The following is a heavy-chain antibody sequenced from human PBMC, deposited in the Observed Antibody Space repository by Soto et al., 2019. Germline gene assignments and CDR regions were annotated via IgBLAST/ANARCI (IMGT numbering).Heavy chain of an antibody. D-gene: IGHD2-15*01. V-gene: IGHV3-23*01. Sequence: GSLRLSCAASGFTFSSYAMSWVRQAPGKGLEWVSAISGSGGSTYYADSVKGRFTISRDNSKNTLYLQMNSLRAEDTAVYYCASGGIVVVVPGQFDYWCQGTVVT. CDR3: ASGGIVVVVPGQFDY. J-gene: IGHJ4*02. CDR1: GFTFSSYA. CDR2: ISGSGGST.